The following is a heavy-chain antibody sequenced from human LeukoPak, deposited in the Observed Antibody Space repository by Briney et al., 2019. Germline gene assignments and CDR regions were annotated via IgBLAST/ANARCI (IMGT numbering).Heavy chain of an antibody. CDR1: GSTFSSYA. Sequence: GRSLRLSCAASGSTFSSYAMHWVRQAPGKGLEWVAVISYDGSNKYYADSVKGRFTISRDNSKNTLYLQMNSLRAEDTAVYYAMVRGVDFDYWGQGTLVTVSS. CDR3: MVRGVDFDY. CDR2: ISYDGSNK. V-gene: IGHV3-30*04. D-gene: IGHD3-10*01. J-gene: IGHJ4*02.